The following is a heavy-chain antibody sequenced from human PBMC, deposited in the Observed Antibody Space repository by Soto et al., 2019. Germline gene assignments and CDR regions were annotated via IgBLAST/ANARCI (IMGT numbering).Heavy chain of an antibody. J-gene: IGHJ2*01. CDR3: ARASGRRADFDL. CDR2: IYYSGST. V-gene: IGHV4-31*03. Sequence: QVQLLESGPGLVKPSQTLYLTCTVSGGSISSGGYYWGWIRQHPGEGLEWIGYIYYSGSTYYNPSLKSRVTISVDTSKNHFSLKLNSVTAADTAMYYCARASGRRADFDLWGRGTLVTVSS. D-gene: IGHD3-10*01. CDR1: GGSISSGGYY.